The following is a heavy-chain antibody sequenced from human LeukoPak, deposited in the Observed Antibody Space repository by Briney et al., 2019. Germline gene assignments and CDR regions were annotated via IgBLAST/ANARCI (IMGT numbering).Heavy chain of an antibody. Sequence: GGSLRLSCAASGFTFTSYAMSYVRQAPGKGLERVAAISGSGGSAYYAQPVKGRFTISRDNSKNTLYLQLSSLRDEDTAVYYCAREAYGSGSNYYYYYGMDVWGQGTTVTVSS. CDR1: GFTFTSYA. CDR3: AREAYGSGSNYYYYYGMDV. D-gene: IGHD3-10*01. J-gene: IGHJ6*02. CDR2: ISGSGGSA. V-gene: IGHV3-23*01.